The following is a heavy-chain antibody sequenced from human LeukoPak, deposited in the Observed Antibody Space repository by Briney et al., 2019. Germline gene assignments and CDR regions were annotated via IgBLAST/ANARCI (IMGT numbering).Heavy chain of an antibody. CDR3: ARLGASSDFNE. Sequence: SETLSLTCTVSGGSISSISYYWGWIRQPPGKGLEWIGSIYYSGNTDYNASLESRIAMSVDTSKNQSSLKMNSLTAADTAVYYCARLGASSDFNEWGQGTLVSVSS. CDR2: IYYSGNT. CDR1: GGSISSISYY. J-gene: IGHJ4*02. D-gene: IGHD3/OR15-3a*01. V-gene: IGHV4-39*01.